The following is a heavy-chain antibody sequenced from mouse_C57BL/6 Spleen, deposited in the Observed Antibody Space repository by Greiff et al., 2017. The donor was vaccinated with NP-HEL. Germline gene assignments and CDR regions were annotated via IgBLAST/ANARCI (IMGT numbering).Heavy chain of an antibody. V-gene: IGHV1-39*01. Sequence: EVQLQQSGPELVKPGASVKISCKASGYSFTDYNMNWVKQSNGKSLEWIGVINPNYGTTSYNQKFKGKDTLTVDQSSSTAYLQLHSLTSEASAVYYCASSGSGSSLDYWGQGTTLTVSS. J-gene: IGHJ2*01. CDR3: ASSGSGSSLDY. CDR2: INPNYGTT. D-gene: IGHD1-1*01. CDR1: GYSFTDYN.